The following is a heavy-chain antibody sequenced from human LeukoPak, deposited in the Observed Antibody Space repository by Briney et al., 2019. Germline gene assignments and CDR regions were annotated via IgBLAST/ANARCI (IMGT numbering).Heavy chain of an antibody. J-gene: IGHJ5*02. Sequence: SETLSLTCTASGGSISSYYWSWIRQPPGKGLEWIGYIYYSGSTNYNPSLKSRVTISVDTSKNQFSLKLSSVTAADTAVYYCARGRPIFGVAFPRFDPWGQGTLVTVSS. CDR2: IYYSGST. D-gene: IGHD3-3*01. V-gene: IGHV4-59*01. CDR3: ARGRPIFGVAFPRFDP. CDR1: GGSISSYY.